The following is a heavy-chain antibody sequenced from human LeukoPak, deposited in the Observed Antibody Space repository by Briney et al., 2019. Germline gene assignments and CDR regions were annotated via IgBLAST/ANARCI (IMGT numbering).Heavy chain of an antibody. Sequence: GESLKISCKGSGYSFIRNWIGWVRQMPGKGLEWMAIIYPGDPDTRYSPSFQGQVTISADKSISTAYLQWSSLTASDTAMYYCARLGTSATYFEFWGQGTLVTVSS. J-gene: IGHJ4*02. CDR1: GYSFIRNW. D-gene: IGHD2-15*01. V-gene: IGHV5-51*01. CDR2: IYPGDPDT. CDR3: ARLGTSATYFEF.